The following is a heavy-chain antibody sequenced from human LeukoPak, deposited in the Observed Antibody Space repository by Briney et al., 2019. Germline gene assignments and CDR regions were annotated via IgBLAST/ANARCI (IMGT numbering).Heavy chain of an antibody. CDR3: ARHWSAFNAFDI. J-gene: IGHJ3*02. V-gene: IGHV4-59*08. CDR2: IYYSGST. CDR1: GGSISSYY. D-gene: IGHD3-16*01. Sequence: SETLSLTCTVSGGSISSYYWSWIRQPPGKGLEWIGYIYYSGSTNYNPSLKSRVTISVDTSKNQFSLKLSSVTAADTAVYYCARHWSAFNAFDIWGQGTMVTVSS.